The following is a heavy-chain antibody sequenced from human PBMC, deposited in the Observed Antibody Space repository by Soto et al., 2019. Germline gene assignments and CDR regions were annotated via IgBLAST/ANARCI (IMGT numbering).Heavy chain of an antibody. J-gene: IGHJ4*02. CDR2: IRWDGSNT. CDR3: ARESEDLTSNFDY. V-gene: IGHV3-43*01. Sequence: PGGSLRLSCAASGFTFDDYTMHWVRQAPGKGLEWVSLIRWDGSNTYYGDSMKGRFTISRDNAKNSLYLEMNSLRAEDTAVYYCARESEDLTSNFDYWGQGTLVTVSS. CDR1: GFTFDDYT.